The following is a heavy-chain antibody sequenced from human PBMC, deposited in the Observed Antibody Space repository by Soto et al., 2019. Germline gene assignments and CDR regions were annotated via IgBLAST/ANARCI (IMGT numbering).Heavy chain of an antibody. Sequence: QVQLQESGPGLVKPSDTLSLTCGVSGYSISSRNWWGWIRQPPGKGLEWIGYIYYSGNTYYNPSLXGXVXMXLDTSKNQFSLKLNSVTAVDTAVYYCARRFLNYFDYWGQGILVTVSS. CDR2: IYYSGNT. V-gene: IGHV4-28*01. CDR1: GYSISSRNW. J-gene: IGHJ4*02. CDR3: ARRFLNYFDY.